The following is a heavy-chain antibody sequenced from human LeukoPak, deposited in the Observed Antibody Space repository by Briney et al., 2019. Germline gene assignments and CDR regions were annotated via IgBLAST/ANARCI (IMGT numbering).Heavy chain of an antibody. J-gene: IGHJ6*02. Sequence: SVKVSCKASGGTFSSYAISWVRQAPGQGLEWMGRIIPIFGVANYAQKFQGRVTITADKSTSTAYMELSSLRSEDTAVYYCANRGLGGMVRDLYYYYGMDVWGQGTTVTVSS. CDR2: IIPIFGVA. CDR3: ANRGLGGMVRDLYYYYGMDV. D-gene: IGHD3-10*01. CDR1: GGTFSSYA. V-gene: IGHV1-69*04.